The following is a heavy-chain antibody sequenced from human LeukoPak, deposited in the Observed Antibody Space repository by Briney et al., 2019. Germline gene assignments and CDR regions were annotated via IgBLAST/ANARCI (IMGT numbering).Heavy chain of an antibody. V-gene: IGHV3-48*04. J-gene: IGHJ4*02. CDR2: ISSSGSTI. CDR3: ALTSTVAAAGSCFDY. D-gene: IGHD6-13*01. Sequence: GGSLRLSCAASGFIFSDYNMHWVRQVPGKGLESVSYISSSGSTIYYADSVKGRFTISRDNAKNSLYLQMNSLRAEDTAVYYCALTSTVAAAGSCFDYWGQGTLVTVSS. CDR1: GFIFSDYN.